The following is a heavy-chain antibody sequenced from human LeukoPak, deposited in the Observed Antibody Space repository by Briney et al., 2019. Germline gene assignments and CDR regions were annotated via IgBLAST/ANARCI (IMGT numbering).Heavy chain of an antibody. Sequence: GGSLRLSCTTSGFTFNNYAMSWVRQAPGKGLDWFSAIGGGGITTYYADSVKGRFTISRDNSKGTLYLQMNSLRVDDTAVYYCAKGSDGYRPYYFDYWGQGTLVAVSS. CDR1: GFTFNNYA. J-gene: IGHJ4*02. V-gene: IGHV3-23*01. D-gene: IGHD3-16*02. CDR3: AKGSDGYRPYYFDY. CDR2: IGGGGITT.